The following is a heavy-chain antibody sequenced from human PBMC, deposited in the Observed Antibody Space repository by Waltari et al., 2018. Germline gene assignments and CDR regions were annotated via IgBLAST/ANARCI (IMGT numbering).Heavy chain of an antibody. J-gene: IGHJ4*02. CDR2: IYYSGST. D-gene: IGHD2-21*02. Sequence: QVQLQESGPGLVKPSETLSLTCTVSGGSISSYYWHWIRQPPGKGLEWIGCIYYSGSTFYNPSLKMRVTISVDTSKNQIALKLTSVTAADTALYFCAREIYGGNSRPFDYWGQGTLVTVSS. CDR3: AREIYGGNSRPFDY. CDR1: GGSISSYY. V-gene: IGHV4-59*01.